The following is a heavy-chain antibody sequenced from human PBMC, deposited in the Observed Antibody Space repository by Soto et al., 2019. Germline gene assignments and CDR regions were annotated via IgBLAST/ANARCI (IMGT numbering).Heavy chain of an antibody. D-gene: IGHD2-8*01. CDR2: ISGYNGDT. Sequence: ASVKVSCKASDYTFTRYGISWVRPAPGQGLEWMGWISGYNGDTNYAQKFQGRVSMTIDTSTTTAYMELRSLRSDDTAVYYCAKNGQPPYYYYGLDVWGQGTKVTVSS. CDR3: AKNGQPPYYYYGLDV. CDR1: DYTFTRYG. V-gene: IGHV1-18*01. J-gene: IGHJ6*02.